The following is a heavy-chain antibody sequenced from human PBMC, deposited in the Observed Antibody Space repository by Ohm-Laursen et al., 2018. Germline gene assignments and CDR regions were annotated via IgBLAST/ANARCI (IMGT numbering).Heavy chain of an antibody. CDR3: ARGGQQWLIY. J-gene: IGHJ4*02. Sequence: SDTLSLTCTVSGGSISSYYWSWIRQPPGKGLEWIGYIYYSGSTNYNPSLKSRVTISVDTSKNQSSLKLSSVTAADTAVYYCARGGQQWLIYWGPGTLVTVSS. V-gene: IGHV4-59*07. CDR1: GGSISSYY. CDR2: IYYSGST. D-gene: IGHD6-19*01.